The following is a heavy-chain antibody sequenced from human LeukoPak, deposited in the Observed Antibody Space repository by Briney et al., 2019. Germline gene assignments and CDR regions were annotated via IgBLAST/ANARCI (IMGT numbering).Heavy chain of an antibody. Sequence: PGGSLRLSCAASGFTFSSYAMRWVRQAPGKGLEYVSAISSNGGSTYYANSVKGRFTISRDNSKNTLYLQMGSLRAEDMAVYYCARAKNWGYFDYWGQGTLVTVSS. D-gene: IGHD7-27*01. CDR1: GFTFSSYA. V-gene: IGHV3-64*01. J-gene: IGHJ4*02. CDR3: ARAKNWGYFDY. CDR2: ISSNGGST.